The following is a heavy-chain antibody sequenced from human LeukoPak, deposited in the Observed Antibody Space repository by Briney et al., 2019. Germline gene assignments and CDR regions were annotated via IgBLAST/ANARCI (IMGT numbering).Heavy chain of an antibody. Sequence: SGTLSLTCTVAGGSISSSSYYWGWIRQPPGKGLEWIGSIYYSGSTYYNPSLKSRVTISVDTSKNQFSLKRSSVTVADTAVYYCASPYCGGDCYNYYYMDVWGKGTTVTVSS. D-gene: IGHD2-21*01. CDR3: ASPYCGGDCYNYYYMDV. CDR1: GGSISSSSYY. CDR2: IYYSGST. V-gene: IGHV4-39*01. J-gene: IGHJ6*03.